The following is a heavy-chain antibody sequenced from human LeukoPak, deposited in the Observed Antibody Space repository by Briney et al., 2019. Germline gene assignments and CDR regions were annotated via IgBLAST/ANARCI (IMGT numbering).Heavy chain of an antibody. Sequence: GESLKISCKGSGYSFNTYWIGWVRQMPGKGLEWVGIIYPGDSDSRYRPSFQGQVTISADKSISTAYLQWSSLKASDTAMYYCARTGPLRSLDYWGQGTLVTVSS. CDR3: ARTGPLRSLDY. D-gene: IGHD5-12*01. CDR1: GYSFNTYW. J-gene: IGHJ4*02. CDR2: IYPGDSDS. V-gene: IGHV5-51*01.